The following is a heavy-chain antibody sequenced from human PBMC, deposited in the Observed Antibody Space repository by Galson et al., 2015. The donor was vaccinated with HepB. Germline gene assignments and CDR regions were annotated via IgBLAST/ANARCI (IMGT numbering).Heavy chain of an antibody. CDR3: ATTYILVYYFDY. D-gene: IGHD2-21*01. CDR1: GYTLTELS. Sequence: SVKVSCKVSGYTLTELSMHWVRQAPGKGLEWMGGFDPEDGETIYAQKFQGRVTMTEDTSTDTAYMELSSLRSEDTAVYYCATTYILVYYFDYWGQGTLVTVSS. J-gene: IGHJ4*02. CDR2: FDPEDGET. V-gene: IGHV1-24*01.